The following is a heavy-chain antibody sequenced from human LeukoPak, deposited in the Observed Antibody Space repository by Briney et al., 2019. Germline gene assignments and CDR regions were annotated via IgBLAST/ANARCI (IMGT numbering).Heavy chain of an antibody. Sequence: GASVKVSCKASGYTFTSYYMHWVRQAPGQGLEWMGIINPSGGSTGYAQKFQGRVTMTRDTSTSTVYMELSSLRSEDTAVYYCARDGDTYYDILTGYYPPLNWFDPWGQGTLVTVSS. CDR1: GYTFTSYY. CDR2: INPSGGST. D-gene: IGHD3-9*01. V-gene: IGHV1-46*01. J-gene: IGHJ5*02. CDR3: ARDGDTYYDILTGYYPPLNWFDP.